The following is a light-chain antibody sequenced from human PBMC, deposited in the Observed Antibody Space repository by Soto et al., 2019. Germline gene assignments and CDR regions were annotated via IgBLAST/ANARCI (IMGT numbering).Light chain of an antibody. CDR2: DVN. Sequence: QAVVTQPASVSGSPGQSIAISCIGTSSDVGAYNYVSWYQQHPGKAPKLVIYDVNNRPSGVSNRFSGSKSGNTASLTISGLQAEDEADYYCCSYTTSGSVVFGGGTQLTVL. CDR1: SSDVGAYNY. V-gene: IGLV2-14*03. CDR3: CSYTTSGSVV. J-gene: IGLJ2*01.